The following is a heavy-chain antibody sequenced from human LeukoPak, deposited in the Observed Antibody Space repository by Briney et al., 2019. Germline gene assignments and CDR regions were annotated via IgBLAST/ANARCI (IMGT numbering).Heavy chain of an antibody. CDR3: AISLSNYGGYFDY. V-gene: IGHV1-24*01. D-gene: IGHD4-11*01. CDR2: FDPEDGET. CDR1: GYTLTELS. Sequence: GASVKVSCKVSGYTLTELSMHWVRQAPGKGLEWMGGFDPEDGETIYAQKLQGRVTMTEDTSTDTAYMELSSLRSEDTAVYYCAISLSNYGGYFDYWGQGTLVTVSS. J-gene: IGHJ4*02.